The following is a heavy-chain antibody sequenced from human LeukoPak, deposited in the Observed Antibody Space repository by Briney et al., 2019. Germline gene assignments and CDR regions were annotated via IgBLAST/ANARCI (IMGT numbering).Heavy chain of an antibody. CDR3: ARERVSYSSGWGGGHFDY. CDR1: GGSISSYY. D-gene: IGHD6-19*01. V-gene: IGHV4-59*01. Sequence: SETLSLTCTVSGGSISSYYWSWIRQPPGKGLEWIGYIYYSGSTNYNPSLKSRVTISVDSSKNQFSLKLSSVTAADTAVYYCARERVSYSSGWGGGHFDYWGQGTLVTVSS. CDR2: IYYSGST. J-gene: IGHJ4*02.